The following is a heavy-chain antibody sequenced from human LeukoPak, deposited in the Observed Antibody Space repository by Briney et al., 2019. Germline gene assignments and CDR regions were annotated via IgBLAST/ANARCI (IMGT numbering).Heavy chain of an antibody. D-gene: IGHD3-10*01. J-gene: IGHJ6*02. Sequence: PGGSLRLSCAASGFTFSSYGMHWVRQAPGKGLEWVAVISYDGSNKYYADSVKGRFTISRDNSKNTLYLQMNSLRAEDTAVYYCAKEGGYYDPGFPYYYYGVDVWGQGTTVTVSS. CDR3: AKEGGYYDPGFPYYYYGVDV. V-gene: IGHV3-30*18. CDR1: GFTFSSYG. CDR2: ISYDGSNK.